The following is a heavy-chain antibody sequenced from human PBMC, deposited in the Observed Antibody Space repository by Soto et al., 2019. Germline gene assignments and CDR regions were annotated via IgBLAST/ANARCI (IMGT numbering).Heavy chain of an antibody. D-gene: IGHD2-15*01. CDR1: GFTLNTNY. Sequence: WSLRLSCLVSGFTLNTNYMYWVRQAPGRGLEWVSAMYSGGDIHYADSVKGRFTISRDTSENTLYLRMDKLRVEDTAVYFCVSRTRSCGFDYWGPGTLVTVAS. V-gene: IGHV3-53*01. CDR2: MYSGGDI. J-gene: IGHJ4*03. CDR3: VSRTRSCGFDY.